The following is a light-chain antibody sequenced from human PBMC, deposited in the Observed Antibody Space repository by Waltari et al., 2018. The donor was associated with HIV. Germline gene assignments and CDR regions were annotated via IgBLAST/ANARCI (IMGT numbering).Light chain of an antibody. CDR3: SSYGDNGRVL. Sequence: QSALTLPPSPSGSLRHSVTTSSAGSTSVLGADDFVSWFQQHPHNAPKLLLYGVTKRPSGVPDRSSGSRSGNTAFLCGSGLQPDDTAAYFCSSYGDNGRVLFGGGTNVTVL. CDR2: GVT. CDR1: TSVLGADDF. J-gene: IGLJ2*01. V-gene: IGLV2-8*01.